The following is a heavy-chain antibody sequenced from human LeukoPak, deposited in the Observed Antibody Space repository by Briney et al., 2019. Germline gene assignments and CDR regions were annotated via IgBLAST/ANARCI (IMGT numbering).Heavy chain of an antibody. CDR1: GFTFSSYS. CDR2: ISGSSSAI. CDR3: ARVGFPIIHYYYNMDV. D-gene: IGHD1-14*01. J-gene: IGHJ6*02. V-gene: IGHV3-48*01. Sequence: GGSLRLSCAASGFTFSSYSMNWVRQAPGKGLEWVSYISGSSSAIYYADSVRGRFTISRGNAKNSLYLHMNSLRAEDTAVYYCARVGFPIIHYYYNMDVWGQGTTVTVSS.